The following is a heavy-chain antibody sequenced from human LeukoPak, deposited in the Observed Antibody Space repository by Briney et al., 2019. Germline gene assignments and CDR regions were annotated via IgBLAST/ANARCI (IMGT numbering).Heavy chain of an antibody. D-gene: IGHD1-26*01. J-gene: IGHJ4*02. CDR1: GYTFTSYY. CDR3: ARDWGIVGATDGFDY. Sequence: ASVKVSCKASGYTFTSYYMHWVRQAPGQGLEWMGIINPSGGSTSYAQKFQGRVTMTRDTSTSTVYMELSSLGSEDTAVYYCARDWGIVGATDGFDYWGQGTLVTVSS. V-gene: IGHV1-46*01. CDR2: INPSGGST.